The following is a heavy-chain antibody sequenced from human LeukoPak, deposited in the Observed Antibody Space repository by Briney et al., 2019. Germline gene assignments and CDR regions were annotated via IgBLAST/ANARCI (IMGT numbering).Heavy chain of an antibody. CDR1: GFTFRSYA. Sequence: GGSLRLSCAASGFTFRSYAMHWVRQAPGKGLEWVAVVSYTGSNKNYADSVKGRFTISRDNSKKTLYLQMNSLRAEDTAVYYCARGQAFYYDSSGPPFDYWGQGTLVTVSS. D-gene: IGHD3-22*01. J-gene: IGHJ4*02. V-gene: IGHV3-30*04. CDR3: ARGQAFYYDSSGPPFDY. CDR2: VSYTGSNK.